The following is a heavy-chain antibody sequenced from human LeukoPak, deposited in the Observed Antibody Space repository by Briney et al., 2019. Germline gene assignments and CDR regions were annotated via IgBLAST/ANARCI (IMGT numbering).Heavy chain of an antibody. V-gene: IGHV3-23*01. CDR3: AKDRGSGWALKYYFDF. CDR2: ISGSGGST. CDR1: GFTFSSFA. J-gene: IGHJ4*02. D-gene: IGHD6-19*01. Sequence: GGSLRLSCAASGFTFSSFAMTWVRQAPGKGLEWVSAISGSGGSTYYADSVKGRFTISRDSSKNTLSLQMNSLRAEDTAVYYCAKDRGSGWALKYYFDFWGQGALVTVSS.